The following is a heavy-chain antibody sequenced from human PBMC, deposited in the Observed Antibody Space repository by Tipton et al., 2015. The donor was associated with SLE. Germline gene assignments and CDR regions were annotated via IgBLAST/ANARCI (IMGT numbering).Heavy chain of an antibody. CDR3: ARDEGVTMIKGGGGYGSGWFDP. V-gene: IGHV4-59*01. CDR1: GGSISSYY. CDR2: IYYSGST. D-gene: IGHD3-22*01. Sequence: TLSLTCTVSGGSISSYYWSWIRQPPGKGLEWIGYIYYSGSTNYNPSLKSRVTISVDTSKNQFSLKLSSVTAADTAVYYCARDEGVTMIKGGGGYGSGWFDPWGQGTLVTVSS. J-gene: IGHJ5*02.